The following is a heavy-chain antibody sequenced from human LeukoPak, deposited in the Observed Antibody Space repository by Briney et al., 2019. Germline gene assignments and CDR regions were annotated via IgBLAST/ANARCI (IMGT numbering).Heavy chain of an antibody. V-gene: IGHV1-46*01. CDR3: ARDQEQQLVPPHYYYYMDV. CDR2: INPSGGST. CDR1: GYTFTSYY. Sequence: GASVKVSCKAPGYTFTSYYMHWVRQAPRQGLEWMGIINPSGGSTSYAQKFQGRVTMTRDTSTSTVYMELSSLRSEDTAVYYCARDQEQQLVPPHYYYYMDVWGKGTTVTVSS. D-gene: IGHD6-13*01. J-gene: IGHJ6*03.